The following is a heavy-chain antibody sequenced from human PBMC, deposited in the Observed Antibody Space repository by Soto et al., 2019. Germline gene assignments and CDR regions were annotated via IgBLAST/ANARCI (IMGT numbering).Heavy chain of an antibody. CDR2: IDPSDSYT. Sequence: GESLKISCKESGYNLANFWISWVRQMPGKGLEWVGRIDPSDSYTSYSPSFQGHVTISADKSISTAYLQWSSLKASDTAIYYCARHGSGYYPYFDYWGQGTLVTVPS. CDR1: GYNLANFW. D-gene: IGHD3-22*01. V-gene: IGHV5-10-1*01. J-gene: IGHJ4*02. CDR3: ARHGSGYYPYFDY.